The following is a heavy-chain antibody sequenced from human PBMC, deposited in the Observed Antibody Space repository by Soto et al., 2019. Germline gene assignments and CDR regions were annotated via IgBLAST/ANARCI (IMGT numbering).Heavy chain of an antibody. J-gene: IGHJ5*02. D-gene: IGHD2-2*01. CDR3: ARAYFHQLLYNWFDP. V-gene: IGHV4-4*07. CDR2: IYTSGST. CDR1: GGSISSYY. Sequence: PSETLSLTCTVSGGSISSYYWSWIRQPAGKGLEWIGRIYTSGSTNYNPSLKSRVTMSVDTSKNQFSLKLSSVTAADTAVYYWARAYFHQLLYNWFDPWGQGTLVTVSS.